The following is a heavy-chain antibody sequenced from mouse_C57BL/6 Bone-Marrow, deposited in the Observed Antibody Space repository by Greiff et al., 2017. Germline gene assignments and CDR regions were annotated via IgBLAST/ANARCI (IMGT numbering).Heavy chain of an antibody. CDR1: GFTFSSYG. J-gene: IGHJ3*01. CDR3: ARSMVTRGTEFAY. V-gene: IGHV5-6*01. D-gene: IGHD2-2*01. Sequence: EVKLVESGGDLVKPGGSLKLSCAASGFTFSSYGMSWVRQTPDKRLEWVATISSGGIYTYYPDSVKGRFTISRDNAKNTLYLQMSSLKSEDTAMYYCARSMVTRGTEFAYWGQGTLVTVSA. CDR2: ISSGGIYT.